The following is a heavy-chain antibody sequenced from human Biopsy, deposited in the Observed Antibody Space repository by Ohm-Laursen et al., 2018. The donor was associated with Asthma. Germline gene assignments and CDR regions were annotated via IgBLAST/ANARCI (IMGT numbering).Heavy chain of an antibody. CDR2: IKHDGSEK. CDR3: ARTFHFWSPYHAEHYQL. D-gene: IGHD3-3*01. J-gene: IGHJ1*01. Sequence: SLRLSCAASGFTFSSYCMSWVRQVPGQGLEWVANIKHDGSEKNHVDSLKGRFTISRDNAKNLLFLQMNSLRVEDTAVYYCARTFHFWSPYHAEHYQLWGQGTLVTVSS. CDR1: GFTFSSYC. V-gene: IGHV3-7*01.